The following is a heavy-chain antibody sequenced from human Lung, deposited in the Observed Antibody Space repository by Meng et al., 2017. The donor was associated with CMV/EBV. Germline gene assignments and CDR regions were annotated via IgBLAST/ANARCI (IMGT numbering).Heavy chain of an antibody. D-gene: IGHD2-15*01. CDR3: ASGTPGRSYCDY. J-gene: IGHJ4*02. CDR1: GYTFASFG. CDR2: ISAYNANT. V-gene: IGHV1-18*01. Sequence: QVQLVQSGAEVKKPGASVKVSCKASGYTFASFGVNWVRQAPGQGLEWMGWISAYNANTNYAQNLQGRVTMTTDTHTNTAFMELRSLTSDDTAVYYCASGTPGRSYCDYWGQGTLVTVSS.